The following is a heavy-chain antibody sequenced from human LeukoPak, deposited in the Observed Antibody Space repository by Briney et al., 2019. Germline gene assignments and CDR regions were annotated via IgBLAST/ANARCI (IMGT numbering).Heavy chain of an antibody. J-gene: IGHJ4*02. CDR1: GYTFTSYG. CDR3: ARKSSSWYLFLLDY. V-gene: IGHV1-18*01. D-gene: IGHD6-13*01. Sequence: LGASVKVSCKASGYTFTSYGISWVRQAPGQGLEWMGWISAYNGNTNYAQKLQGRVTMTTDTSTSTAYMELRSLRSDDTAVYYCARKSSSWYLFLLDYWGQGTLVTVSS. CDR2: ISAYNGNT.